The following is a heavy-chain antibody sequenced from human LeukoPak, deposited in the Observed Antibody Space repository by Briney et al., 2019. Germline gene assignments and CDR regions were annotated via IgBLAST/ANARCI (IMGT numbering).Heavy chain of an antibody. CDR2: IKPGGSEQ. V-gene: IGHV3-7*01. CDR1: GFTFSDYY. CDR3: ARGEKSGVAYTNWLDS. J-gene: IGHJ5*01. Sequence: GGSLRLSCAASGFTFSDYYMSWVRQAPGEGLDWVAAIKPGGSEQYYVDSVKGRFTISRDNAKNSLFLQMNSLRAEDTALYYCARGEKSGVAYTNWLDSWGQGTLVPVSS. D-gene: IGHD3-3*01.